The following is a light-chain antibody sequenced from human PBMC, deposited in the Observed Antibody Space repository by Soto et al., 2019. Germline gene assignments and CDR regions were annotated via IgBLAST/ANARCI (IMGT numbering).Light chain of an antibody. V-gene: IGLV3-21*02. CDR3: QVWDSSRNLHV. Sequence: SYELTQPPSVSVAPGQTARIMCGGNNIESKSVHWYQQKAGQAPVLVVYADDDRPSGIPERFSGSNSGNTATLTITRVEAGDEADYFCQVWDSSRNLHVFGSGTKGTGL. J-gene: IGLJ1*01. CDR1: NIESKS. CDR2: ADD.